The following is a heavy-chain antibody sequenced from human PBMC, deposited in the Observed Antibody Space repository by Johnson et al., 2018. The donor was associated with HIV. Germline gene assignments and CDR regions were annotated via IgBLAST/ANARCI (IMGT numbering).Heavy chain of an antibody. CDR1: GFTFGDYY. J-gene: IGHJ3*02. CDR2: ISSSGNTI. V-gene: IGHV3-11*04. Sequence: QVQLLESGGGLVKPGGSLRLSCAASGFTFGDYYMTWIRQAPGKGLEWVSYISSSGNTIYYADSVQGPFTISRDNAKNSLYLQMNSLRDEDTAVYYCARDLRGANWHDVFDIWGQGTMVTVSS. CDR3: ARDLRGANWHDVFDI. D-gene: IGHD1-26*01.